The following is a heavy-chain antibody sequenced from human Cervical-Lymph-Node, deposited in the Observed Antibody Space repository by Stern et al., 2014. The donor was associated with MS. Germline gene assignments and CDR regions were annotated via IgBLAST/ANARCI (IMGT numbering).Heavy chain of an antibody. D-gene: IGHD3-16*01. CDR1: GFTFSSYW. V-gene: IGHV3-74*02. Sequence: EVQLEESGGGLVQPGGSLRLSCAASGFTFSSYWMHWVRQAPGKGLVWVSRIKSDGSSTNYADSVKGRFTISRDNAKNTLYLQMNSLRAEDTAVYYCARRSLLGGFFDYWGQGILVTVSS. CDR3: ARRSLLGGFFDY. J-gene: IGHJ4*02. CDR2: IKSDGSST.